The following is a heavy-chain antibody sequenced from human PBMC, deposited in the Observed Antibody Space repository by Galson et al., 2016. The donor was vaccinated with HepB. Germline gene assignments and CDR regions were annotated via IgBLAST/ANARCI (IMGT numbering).Heavy chain of an antibody. CDR1: GGPISRSNW. V-gene: IGHV4-4*02. CDR2: IYHSGST. Sequence: SETLSLTCAVSGGPISRSNWWSWVRQPPGKGLEWIGEIYHSGSTNYNPSLKSRVTISVDKSKNQFSLKLSSVTAADTAVYYCAKLLIVVVPGAHYYDMDVWGQGTTVTVSS. CDR3: AKLLIVVVPGAHYYDMDV. D-gene: IGHD2-2*01. J-gene: IGHJ6*02.